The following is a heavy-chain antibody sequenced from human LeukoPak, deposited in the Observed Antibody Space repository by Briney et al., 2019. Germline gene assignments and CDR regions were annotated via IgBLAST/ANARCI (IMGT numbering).Heavy chain of an antibody. CDR3: ARSSPDGPTDY. CDR1: GFTFDDYA. D-gene: IGHD6-6*01. J-gene: IGHJ4*02. Sequence: GGSLRLSCAAPGFTFDDYAMHWVRQAPGKGLEWVSLISGDGGSTYYADSVKGRFTISRDNSKNSLYLQMNSLRTEDTAVYYCARSSPDGPTDYWGQGTLVTVSS. V-gene: IGHV3-43*02. CDR2: ISGDGGST.